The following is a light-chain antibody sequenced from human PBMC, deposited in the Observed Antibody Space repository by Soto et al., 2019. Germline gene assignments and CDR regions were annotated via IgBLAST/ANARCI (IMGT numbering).Light chain of an antibody. J-gene: IGKJ3*01. Sequence: DSQLAQSPSSLSAYLGDRFTITLRASQGISNYLAWYQQKPGRLPKLLLFGASTLQSGVPARFSGSGSGTLFTLTINGLLPEDVATYYCQKYDRAPFTFGPGTKVDI. CDR3: QKYDRAPFT. CDR2: GAS. CDR1: QGISNY. V-gene: IGKV1-27*01.